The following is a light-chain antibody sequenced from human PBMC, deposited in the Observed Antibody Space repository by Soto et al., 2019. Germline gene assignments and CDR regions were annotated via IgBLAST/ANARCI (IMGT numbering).Light chain of an antibody. CDR3: QQSYSTPT. CDR1: QSISSY. V-gene: IGKV1-39*01. Sequence: EIQMTQSPSSLSASVGDRVTITCRASQSISSYLNWYQQKPGKAPKLLIYAASSLQSGVPSRFSGSGSGTDFTLTISSLHPEDFATYYCQQSYSTPTFGQGTKLEIK. CDR2: AAS. J-gene: IGKJ2*01.